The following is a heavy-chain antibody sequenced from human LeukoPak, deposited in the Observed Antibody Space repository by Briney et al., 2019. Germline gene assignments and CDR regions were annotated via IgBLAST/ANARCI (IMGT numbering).Heavy chain of an antibody. J-gene: IGHJ4*02. Sequence: ASVKVSCKASGYTFTGYYIHWVRQAPGQGLEWMGWINPNSGVTHSPQKFQGRVTMTRDTSIRTAYMEVSSLRSDDTAVYYCARGQQWLEAFDYWGLGTLVTVSS. CDR3: ARGQQWLEAFDY. CDR2: INPNSGVT. D-gene: IGHD6-19*01. CDR1: GYTFTGYY. V-gene: IGHV1-2*02.